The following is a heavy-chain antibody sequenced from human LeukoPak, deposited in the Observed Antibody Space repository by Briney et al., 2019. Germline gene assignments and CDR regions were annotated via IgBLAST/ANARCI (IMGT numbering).Heavy chain of an antibody. V-gene: IGHV3-30-3*01. J-gene: IGHJ3*02. CDR2: ISYDGSNK. CDR1: GFTFSSYA. Sequence: GGSLRLSCAASGFTFSSYAMHWVCQAPGKGLEWVAVISYDGSNKYYADSVKGRFTISRDNSKNSLYLQMNSLRAEDTAVYYCARVQWRVGIGVRGPDAFDIWGQGTMVTVSS. CDR3: ARVQWRVGIGVRGPDAFDI. D-gene: IGHD6-13*01.